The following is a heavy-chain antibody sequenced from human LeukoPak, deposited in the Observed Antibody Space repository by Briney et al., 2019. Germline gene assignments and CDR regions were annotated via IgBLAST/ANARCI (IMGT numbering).Heavy chain of an antibody. J-gene: IGHJ6*02. Sequence: ASVKVSCKASGYTLTSYGISWVRQAPGQGLEWMGWISAYNGNTNYAQKLQGRVTMTTDTSTSTAYMELRSLRSDDTAVYYCARERINYYGSGSPYYYYYGMDVWGQGTTVTVSS. V-gene: IGHV1-18*01. CDR3: ARERINYYGSGSPYYYYYGMDV. CDR2: ISAYNGNT. CDR1: GYTLTSYG. D-gene: IGHD3-10*01.